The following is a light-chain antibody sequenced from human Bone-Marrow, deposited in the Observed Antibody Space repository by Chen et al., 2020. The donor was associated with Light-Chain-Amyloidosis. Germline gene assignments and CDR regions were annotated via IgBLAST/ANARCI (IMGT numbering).Light chain of an antibody. J-gene: IGLJ3*02. V-gene: IGLV3-21*02. CDR2: DDS. CDR1: NIGSTS. CDR3: QVWDRSSDRPV. Sequence: SYVLTQPSSVSVAPGQPATIACGGNNIGSTSVQWYQQTPGQAPLLVVYDDSDRPSGIPERLSGSNSGNTATLTISRVEAGDEADYYCQVWDRSSDRPVFGGGTKLTVL.